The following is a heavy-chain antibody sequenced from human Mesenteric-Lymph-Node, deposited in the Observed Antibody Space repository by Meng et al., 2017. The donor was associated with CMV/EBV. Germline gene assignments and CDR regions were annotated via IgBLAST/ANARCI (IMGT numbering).Heavy chain of an antibody. CDR2: IRTQTYNYAT. CDR3: IKVYGDYSYYHGLDV. D-gene: IGHD4-17*01. J-gene: IGHJ6*02. V-gene: IGHV3-73*01. CDR1: GFTFSDSA. Sequence: GSLKISCTASGFTFSDSAVHWVRQASGKGLEWVGRIRTQTYNYATAYAGSVKGRFTVSRDDSKNTAYLHMSSLKTEDAAVYYCIKVYGDYSYYHGLDVWGQGATVTVSS.